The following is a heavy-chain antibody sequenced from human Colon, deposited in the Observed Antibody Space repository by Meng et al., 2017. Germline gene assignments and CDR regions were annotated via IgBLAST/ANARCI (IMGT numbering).Heavy chain of an antibody. CDR1: GYSFTPIG. Sequence: LWHLGLELRKLAAPLKFSCKAFGYSFTPIGINWVRQAPGQGLEWLGWINTNTQEPTYAQGFTGRYAFSLDTSVSTAYLQISSLESEDTAVYYCARKASGYSYSTNWGQGTLVTVSS. D-gene: IGHD3-22*01. CDR3: ARKASGYSYSTN. CDR2: INTNTQEP. V-gene: IGHV7-4-1*02. J-gene: IGHJ4*02.